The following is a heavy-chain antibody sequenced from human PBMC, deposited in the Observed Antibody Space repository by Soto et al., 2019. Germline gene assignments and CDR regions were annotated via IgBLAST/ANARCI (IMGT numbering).Heavy chain of an antibody. CDR3: ARAHCGGHCYSGVQY. D-gene: IGHD2-21*02. CDR1: GYTFTGYY. J-gene: IGHJ4*02. V-gene: IGHV1-2*04. CDR2: INPNSGGT. Sequence: QVQLVQSGAEVKKPGASVKVSCKASGYTFTGYYMHWVRQAPGQGLEWMGWINPNSGGTNYAQKFQGWVTMTRDTSISRAYMELSRLRSDDTAVYYCARAHCGGHCYSGVQYWCQGTLVTVSS.